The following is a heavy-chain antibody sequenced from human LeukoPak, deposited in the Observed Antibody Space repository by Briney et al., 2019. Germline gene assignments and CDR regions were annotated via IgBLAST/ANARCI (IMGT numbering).Heavy chain of an antibody. CDR3: ARLPTGYPNWFDT. J-gene: IGHJ5*02. CDR1: GGSISSSSINN. CDR2: IHYTGST. V-gene: IGHV4-39*01. D-gene: IGHD5-18*01. Sequence: PSETLSLTCAVSGGSISSSSINNLAWIPQPPGKGLVFIAAIHYTGSTYYNPSFMSRVTISVDTSKNQFSLKLNSLTATDTAVYYCARLPTGYPNWFDTWGQGILVTVSS.